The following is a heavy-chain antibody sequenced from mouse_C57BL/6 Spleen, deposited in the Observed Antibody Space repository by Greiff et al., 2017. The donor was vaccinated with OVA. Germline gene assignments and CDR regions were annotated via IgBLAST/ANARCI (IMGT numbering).Heavy chain of an antibody. Sequence: QVQLQQSGAELVRPGASVTLSCKASGYTFTDYEMHWVKQTPVHGLEWIGAIDPETGGTAYNQKFKGKAILTADKSSSTAYMELRSLTSEDSAVYYCTRGGTVVAKALWSFDGWGTGTTVTVSS. CDR2: IDPETGGT. V-gene: IGHV1-15*01. CDR3: TRGGTVVAKALWSFDG. CDR1: GYTFTDYE. D-gene: IGHD1-1*01. J-gene: IGHJ1*03.